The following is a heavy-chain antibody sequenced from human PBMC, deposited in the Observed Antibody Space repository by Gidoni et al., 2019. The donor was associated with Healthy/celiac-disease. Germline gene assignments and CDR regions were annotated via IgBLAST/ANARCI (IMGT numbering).Heavy chain of an antibody. CDR2: IIPIFGTA. D-gene: IGHD5-12*01. CDR3: ARDGSSGYHYFDY. Sequence: QVQLVQSGAEVKKPGSAVKVSCKASGGTFSSYAISGVRQAPGQGLEWMGGIIPIFGTANYAQKFQGRVTITADESTSTAYMELSSLRSEDTAVYYCARDGSSGYHYFDYWGQGTLVTVSS. V-gene: IGHV1-69*19. CDR1: GGTFSSYA. J-gene: IGHJ4*02.